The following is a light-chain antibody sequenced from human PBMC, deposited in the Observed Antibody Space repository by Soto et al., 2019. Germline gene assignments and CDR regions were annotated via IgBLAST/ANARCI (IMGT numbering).Light chain of an antibody. J-gene: IGLJ2*01. CDR1: SSDVGSYNL. CDR3: CSYASHGKVL. Sequence: QSALTKPASVSESPGQSITISCTGTSSDVGSYNLVSWYQQHPGKAPKLMIYEGTKRPSGVSNRFSGSKSGNTASLTVSGLQAEDEADYYCCSYASHGKVLFGGGTKLTVL. V-gene: IGLV2-23*01. CDR2: EGT.